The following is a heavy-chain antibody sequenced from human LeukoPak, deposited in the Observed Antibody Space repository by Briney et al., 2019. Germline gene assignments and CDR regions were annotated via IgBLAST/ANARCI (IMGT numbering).Heavy chain of an antibody. CDR1: GYTFTGYY. CDR2: INPNSGGT. CDR3: ARMGYGGNVNFDY. V-gene: IGHV1-2*02. J-gene: IGHJ4*02. D-gene: IGHD4-17*01. Sequence: ASVKVSCKASGYTFTGYYMHWVRQAPGQGLEWMGWINPNSGGTNYAQKFQGKVTMTRDMSISTAYMELSRLRSDDTAVYYCARMGYGGNVNFDYWGQGTLVTVSS.